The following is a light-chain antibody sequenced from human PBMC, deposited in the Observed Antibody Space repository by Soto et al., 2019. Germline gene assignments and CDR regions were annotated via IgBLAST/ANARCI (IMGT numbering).Light chain of an antibody. J-gene: IGLJ3*02. CDR1: SSDVGGYNY. Sequence: QSALTQPASVSGSPGQSITISCTGTSSDVGGYNYVCWHQQHPGKAPKLIIYDVINRPSGVSNRFSASKSGNTASLTISGLQAEDEADYFCSSYVSGNTVEFGGGTQLTVL. CDR2: DVI. CDR3: SSYVSGNTVE. V-gene: IGLV2-14*03.